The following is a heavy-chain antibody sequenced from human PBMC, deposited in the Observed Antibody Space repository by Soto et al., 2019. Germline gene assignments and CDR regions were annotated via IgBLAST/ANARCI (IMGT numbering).Heavy chain of an antibody. CDR1: GFTFSSYA. CDR3: AKWDYDFWSGYRNYYSYGMDV. D-gene: IGHD3-3*01. CDR2: ISGSGGST. J-gene: IGHJ6*02. V-gene: IGHV3-23*01. Sequence: GGSLRLSCAASGFTFSSYAMSWVRQAPGKGLEWVSAISGSGGSTYYADSVKGRFTISRDNSKNTLYLQMNSLRAEDTAVYYCAKWDYDFWSGYRNYYSYGMDVWGQGTTVTVSS.